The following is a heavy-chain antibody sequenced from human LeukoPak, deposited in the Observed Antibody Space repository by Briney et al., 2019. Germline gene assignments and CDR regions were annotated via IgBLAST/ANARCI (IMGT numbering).Heavy chain of an antibody. CDR2: IYYSGST. J-gene: IGHJ3*02. D-gene: IGHD2-21*02. Sequence: PSETLSLTCTVSGGSISSSSYYWGWIRQPPGKGLEWIGSIYYSGSTYYNPSLKSRVTISVDTSKNQFSLKLSSVTAADTAVYYCARVLCGGDCYVNAFDIWGQGTMVTVSS. CDR3: ARVLCGGDCYVNAFDI. CDR1: GGSISSSSYY. V-gene: IGHV4-39*01.